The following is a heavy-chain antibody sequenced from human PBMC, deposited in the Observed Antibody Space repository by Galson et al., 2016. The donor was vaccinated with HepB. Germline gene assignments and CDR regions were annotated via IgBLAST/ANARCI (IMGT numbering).Heavy chain of an antibody. Sequence: SLRLSCAASGFTFSNYGMNWVRQTPGKGLEWVSSISGSGSHMYYADSVKGRFTISRDNAKNSLYLQMNSLRAEDTAVYYCAREIRTVYCSGDGCLSVWFGPWGQGTLVSVSS. CDR2: ISGSGSHM. CDR3: AREIRTVYCSGDGCLSVWFGP. V-gene: IGHV3-21*01. CDR1: GFTFSNYG. D-gene: IGHD2-15*01. J-gene: IGHJ5*02.